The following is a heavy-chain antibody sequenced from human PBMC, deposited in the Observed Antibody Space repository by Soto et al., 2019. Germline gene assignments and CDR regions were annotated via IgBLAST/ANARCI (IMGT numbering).Heavy chain of an antibody. V-gene: IGHV3-23*01. D-gene: IGHD3-22*01. CDR2: ISGSGGST. CDR1: GFTFSSYA. Sequence: GGSLRLSCAASGFTFSSYAMSWVRQAPGKGLEWVSAISGSGGSTYYADSVKGRFTISRDNSKNTLYLQMNSLRAEDTAVYYCAKVLRPDYYDSSGYFDYWGQGTLVTVSS. CDR3: AKVLRPDYYDSSGYFDY. J-gene: IGHJ4*02.